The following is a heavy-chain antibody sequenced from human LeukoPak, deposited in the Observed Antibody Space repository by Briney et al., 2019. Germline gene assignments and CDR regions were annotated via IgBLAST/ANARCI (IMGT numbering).Heavy chain of an antibody. Sequence: GGSLRLSCAASGFTFRSHAMSWVRQAPGKGLEWVSAISGDGGSTYYAGSVKGRFTISRDNSKNTLYLHLNSLRGEDSAVHYCARSLSNNGLFYADAFDVWGQGTPVTVTS. CDR3: ARSLSNNGLFYADAFDV. J-gene: IGHJ3*01. CDR2: ISGDGGST. CDR1: GFTFRSHA. D-gene: IGHD3-3*01. V-gene: IGHV3-23*01.